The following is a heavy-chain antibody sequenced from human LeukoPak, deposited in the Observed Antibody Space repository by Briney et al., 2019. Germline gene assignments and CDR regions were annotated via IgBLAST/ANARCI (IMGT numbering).Heavy chain of an antibody. D-gene: IGHD2/OR15-2a*01. V-gene: IGHV3-7*01. CDR2: INQDGSEK. CDR3: AEGTTA. Sequence: GGSLRLSCAASGFTFTNHWMSWVRQAPGKGLEWVANINQDGSEKFYVDSVKGRFTISRDNARNSLYLQMNSLRAEGTAVYYCAEGTTAWGQGTLVTVSS. CDR1: GFTFTNHW. J-gene: IGHJ5*02.